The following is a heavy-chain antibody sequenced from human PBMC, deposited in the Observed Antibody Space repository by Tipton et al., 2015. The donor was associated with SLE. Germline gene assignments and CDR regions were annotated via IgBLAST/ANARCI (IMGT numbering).Heavy chain of an antibody. CDR3: ARDRGVYWYFDL. CDR2: INYGGST. D-gene: IGHD2-8*01. V-gene: IGHV4-34*01. J-gene: IGHJ2*01. Sequence: TLSLTCAVSGGSFSAYYWTWIRQPPAKGLEWIGEINYGGSTNYNPSLKSRVTISVDTSKNQVSLRLSSVTAADTAVYYCARDRGVYWYFDLWGRGTLVTVSS. CDR1: GGSFSAYY.